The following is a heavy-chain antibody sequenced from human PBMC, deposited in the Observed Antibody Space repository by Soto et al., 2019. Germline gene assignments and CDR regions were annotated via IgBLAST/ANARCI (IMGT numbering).Heavy chain of an antibody. J-gene: IGHJ4*02. D-gene: IGHD2-15*01. CDR3: ANGCGGTCYSRIHY. V-gene: IGHV3-23*01. CDR1: GFTFSSYA. CDR2: ISDSGGST. Sequence: EVQLLESGGGLVQPGGSLRLSCAASGFTFSSYAMSWVRQAPGKGLEWVSGISDSGGSTYYADSVKGSLTISRDNSKNTLYLQMNSLRAEDTAVYYCANGCGGTCYSRIHYWGQGTLVTVSS.